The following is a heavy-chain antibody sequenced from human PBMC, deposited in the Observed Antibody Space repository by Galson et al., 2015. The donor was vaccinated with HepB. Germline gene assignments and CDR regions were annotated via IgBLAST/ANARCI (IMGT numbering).Heavy chain of an antibody. V-gene: IGHV3-23*01. D-gene: IGHD1-26*01. J-gene: IGHJ4*02. Sequence: SLRLYCAASGFAFSSYAMTWFRQAPGKGLEWVSTVTGNGDSTFYSDSVKSRFTVSRDNSKNALYLHMTSLRAEDTATYYCARDERGRKYVAGTTGSPAWWGQGTLVTVSS. CDR3: ARDERGRKYVAGTTGSPAW. CDR1: GFAFSSYA. CDR2: VTGNGDST.